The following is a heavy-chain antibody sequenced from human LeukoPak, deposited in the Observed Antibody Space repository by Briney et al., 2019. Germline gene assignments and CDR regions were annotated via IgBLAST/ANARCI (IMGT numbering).Heavy chain of an antibody. CDR2: ISAYNGKT. D-gene: IGHD4-17*01. CDR3: VKDDYGDYVSYFLH. J-gene: IGHJ1*01. Sequence: ASVKVSCKASGYTFTNYGFSWVRQAPGQEPEWMGFISAYNGKTNFAQKVQGRVTMTTDTSTSTAYMDLRRLRSDETAVYNCVKDDYGDYVSYFLHWGQGTLVIVSP. CDR1: GYTFTNYG. V-gene: IGHV1-18*01.